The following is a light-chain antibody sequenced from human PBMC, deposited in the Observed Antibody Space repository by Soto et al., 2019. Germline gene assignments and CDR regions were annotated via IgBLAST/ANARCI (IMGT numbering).Light chain of an antibody. CDR1: SSDVGGYKY. Sequence: QSALTQPASVSGSPGQSITISCTGTSSDVGGYKYVSWYQQHPGKAPKLMIYEVSNRPSGVSNRFSGSKSGNTASLTISGLDAEEEAYYYCSSSTSSSPDVFGTGTKLTVL. CDR3: SSSTSSSPDV. CDR2: EVS. J-gene: IGLJ1*01. V-gene: IGLV2-14*01.